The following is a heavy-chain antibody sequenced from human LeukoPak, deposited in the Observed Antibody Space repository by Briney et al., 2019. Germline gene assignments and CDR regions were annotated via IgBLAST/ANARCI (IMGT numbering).Heavy chain of an antibody. CDR3: ARAVVRSYYYVYLS. V-gene: IGHV1-8*01. Sequence: ASVTVSCKASGYTFTDIDIYWVRQAPGRGLEWMGWMNPNSGNTVYAQKFQGRVTMTRDTSINTARMELTSPTSEDPAFYYYARAVVRSYYYVYLSWGQGTVISVSS. CDR1: GYTFTDID. CDR2: MNPNSGNT. D-gene: IGHD3-16*01. J-gene: IGHJ4*02.